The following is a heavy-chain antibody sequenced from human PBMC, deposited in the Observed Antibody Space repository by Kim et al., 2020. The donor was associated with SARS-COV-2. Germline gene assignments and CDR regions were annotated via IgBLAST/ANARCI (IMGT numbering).Heavy chain of an antibody. J-gene: IGHJ5*02. D-gene: IGHD2-2*02. CDR2: IYYSGST. Sequence: SETLSLTCTVSGGSISSYYWSWIRQPPGKGLEWIGYIYYSGSTNYNPSLKSRVTISVDTSKNQFSLKLSSVTAADTAVYYCARQAIVVVPAAIPDARGDWFDPWGQGTLVTVSS. V-gene: IGHV4-59*08. CDR1: GGSISSYY. CDR3: ARQAIVVVPAAIPDARGDWFDP.